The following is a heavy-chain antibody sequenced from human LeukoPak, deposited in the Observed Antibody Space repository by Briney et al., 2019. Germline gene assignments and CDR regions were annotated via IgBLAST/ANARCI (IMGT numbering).Heavy chain of an antibody. D-gene: IGHD3-3*01. CDR1: GFTFSSYG. V-gene: IGHV3-30*03. CDR2: ISYDGSNK. J-gene: IGHJ6*02. CDR3: ARYDFWSGYGGMDV. Sequence: PGGSLRLSCAASGFTFSSYGMHWVRQAPGKGLEWVAVISYDGSNKYYADSVKGRFTISRDNAKNSLYLQMNSLRAEDTAVYYCARYDFWSGYGGMDVWGQGTTVTVSS.